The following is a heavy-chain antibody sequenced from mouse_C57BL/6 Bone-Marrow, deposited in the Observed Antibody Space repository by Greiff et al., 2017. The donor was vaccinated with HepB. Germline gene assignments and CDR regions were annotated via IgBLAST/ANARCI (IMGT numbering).Heavy chain of an antibody. CDR2: FYPGSGSI. D-gene: IGHD1-1*01. CDR3: ARHEDNYSRFAY. CDR1: GYTFTEYT. Sequence: VVKPGASVKLSCKASGYTFTEYTIHWVKQRSGQGLEWIGWFYPGSGSIKYNEKFKDKATLTADKSSSTVYMELSRLTSEDSAVYFCARHEDNYSRFAYWGQGTLVTVSA. V-gene: IGHV1-62-2*01. J-gene: IGHJ3*01.